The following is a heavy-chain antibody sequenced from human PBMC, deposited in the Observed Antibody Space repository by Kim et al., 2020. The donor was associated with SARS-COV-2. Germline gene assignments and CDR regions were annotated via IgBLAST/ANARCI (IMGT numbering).Heavy chain of an antibody. J-gene: IGHJ6*02. V-gene: IGHV5-10-1*01. Sequence: GESLQISCKGSGYSFTSYWISWVRQMPGKGLEWMGRIDPSDSYTNYSPSFQGHVTISADKSISTAYLQWSSLEASDTAMYYCARNPAPYSGMDVWGQGTTVTVSS. CDR3: ARNPAPYSGMDV. CDR2: IDPSDSYT. CDR1: GYSFTSYW.